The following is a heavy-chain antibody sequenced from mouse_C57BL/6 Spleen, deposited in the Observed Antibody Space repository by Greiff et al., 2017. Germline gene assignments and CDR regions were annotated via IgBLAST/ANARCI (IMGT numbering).Heavy chain of an antibody. CDR1: GFTFSSYA. Sequence: EVMLVESGEGLVKPGGSLKLSCAASGFTFSSYAMSWVRQTPEKRLEWVAYISSGGDYIYYADTVKGRFTISRDNARNTLYLQMSSLKSEDTAMYYCTRESVTTVVAPFAYWGQGTLVTVSA. D-gene: IGHD1-1*01. J-gene: IGHJ3*01. V-gene: IGHV5-9-1*02. CDR3: TRESVTTVVAPFAY. CDR2: ISSGGDYI.